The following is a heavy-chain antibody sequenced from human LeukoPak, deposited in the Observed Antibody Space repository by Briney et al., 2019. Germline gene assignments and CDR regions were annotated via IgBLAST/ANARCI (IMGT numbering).Heavy chain of an antibody. V-gene: IGHV1-2*02. CDR2: INPNSGGT. CDR1: GYTFTGYY. J-gene: IGHJ4*02. CDR3: AREQSGSYVRSLS. D-gene: IGHD1-26*01. Sequence: APVKVSCKASGYTFTGYYMHWVRQAPGQGLEWMGWINPNSGGTNYAQKFQGRVTMTRDTSISTAYMELSRLRSDDTAVYYCAREQSGSYVRSLSWGQGTLVTVSS.